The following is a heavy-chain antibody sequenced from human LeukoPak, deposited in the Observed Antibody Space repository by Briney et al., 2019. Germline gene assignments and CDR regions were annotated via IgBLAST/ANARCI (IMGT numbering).Heavy chain of an antibody. Sequence: ASVKVSCKASGGTFSSYAISWVRQAPGQGLEWMGGIIPIFGTANYAQKFQGRVTITTDGSTSTAYMELSSLRSEDTAVYYCARGGGTIKDYFDYWGQGTLVTVSS. J-gene: IGHJ4*02. CDR1: GGTFSSYA. D-gene: IGHD1-7*01. CDR2: IIPIFGTA. CDR3: ARGGGTIKDYFDY. V-gene: IGHV1-69*05.